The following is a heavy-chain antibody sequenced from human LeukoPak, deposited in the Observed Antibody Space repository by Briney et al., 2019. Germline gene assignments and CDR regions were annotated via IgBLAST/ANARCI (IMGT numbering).Heavy chain of an antibody. D-gene: IGHD6-6*01. J-gene: IGHJ6*03. Sequence: ASVKVSCKASGYTFTSYDINWVRQATGQGLEWMGWMNPNSGTTGYTQKFQDRVSLTRDTSISTAYMELSSLRSEDTAVYYCARDSAYSSSSPYYMDVWGKGTTVTVSS. CDR1: GYTFTSYD. CDR2: MNPNSGTT. V-gene: IGHV1-8*01. CDR3: ARDSAYSSSSPYYMDV.